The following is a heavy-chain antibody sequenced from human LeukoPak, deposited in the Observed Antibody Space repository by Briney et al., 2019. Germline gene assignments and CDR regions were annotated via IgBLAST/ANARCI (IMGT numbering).Heavy chain of an antibody. Sequence: GGSLRLSCEASGFTFSSYAMNWVRQAPEKGLEWVSGISGSGGSTYYADSVKGRFTISRDNSKNTLYLQMSSLRADDTAVYYCAKDHWNWSYWGQGTLVTVSS. D-gene: IGHD1-1*01. CDR2: ISGSGGST. J-gene: IGHJ4*02. V-gene: IGHV3-23*01. CDR1: GFTFSSYA. CDR3: AKDHWNWSY.